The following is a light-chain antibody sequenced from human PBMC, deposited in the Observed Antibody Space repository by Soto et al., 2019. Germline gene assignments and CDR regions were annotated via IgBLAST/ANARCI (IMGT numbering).Light chain of an antibody. Sequence: IVLTQSPGTLSLSPVEIATLSCRASQSVSSSYLAWYQQKPGQAPRLLIYGASSRATGIPDRFSGSGSGTDFTLTISRMEPEDFAVYYCKHNGRSFGQGTRLEIK. J-gene: IGKJ5*01. CDR2: GAS. CDR3: KHNGRS. CDR1: QSVSSSY. V-gene: IGKV3-20*01.